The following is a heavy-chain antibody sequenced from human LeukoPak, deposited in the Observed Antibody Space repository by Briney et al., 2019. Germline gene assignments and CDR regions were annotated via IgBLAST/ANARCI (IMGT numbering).Heavy chain of an antibody. CDR2: INWNSDSI. CDR1: GFTFDDYA. Sequence: GGSLRLSCAVSGFTFDDYAMHWVRQVPGKGLEWVSGINWNSDSIGYADSVKGRFTTSRDNAKNYLYLQMNSLRAEDTAFYYCAINGGGDSGYGNFDYWGQGTLVTVSS. V-gene: IGHV3-9*01. D-gene: IGHD5-12*01. J-gene: IGHJ4*02. CDR3: AINGGGDSGYGNFDY.